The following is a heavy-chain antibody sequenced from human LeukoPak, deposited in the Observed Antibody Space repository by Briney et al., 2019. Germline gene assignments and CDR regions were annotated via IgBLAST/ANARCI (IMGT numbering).Heavy chain of an antibody. CDR2: INPNSGGT. Sequence: ASVKVSCKASGYTFTGYYMHWVRQAPGQGLEWMGWINPNSGGTNYAQKFQGRVTMTRDTSISTAYMELSRLRSDDTAVYYCARFVDTAMVTRDYWGQGTLVTVSS. V-gene: IGHV1-2*02. CDR3: ARFVDTAMVTRDY. CDR1: GYTFTGYY. D-gene: IGHD5-18*01. J-gene: IGHJ4*02.